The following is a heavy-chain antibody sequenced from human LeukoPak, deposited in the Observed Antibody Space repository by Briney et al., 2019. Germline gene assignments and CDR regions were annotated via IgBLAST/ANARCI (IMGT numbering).Heavy chain of an antibody. CDR3: ARDATNMATVVLYGFDI. Sequence: GGALRLSCAASGFTFSTYWMNWVRQAPGKGLEWVANIKEDGSEKYYGDSVKSRFTISRDNAKNSLYLQMNSMRAEETAMYYCARDATNMATVVLYGFDIWGQGTIVTVSS. CDR1: GFTFSTYW. CDR2: IKEDGSEK. J-gene: IGHJ3*02. D-gene: IGHD4-23*01. V-gene: IGHV3-7*01.